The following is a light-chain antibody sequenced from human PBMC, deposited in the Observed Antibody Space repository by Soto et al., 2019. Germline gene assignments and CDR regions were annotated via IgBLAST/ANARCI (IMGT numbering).Light chain of an antibody. J-gene: IGKJ1*01. CDR2: EAS. CDR3: QQSRNYPWT. Sequence: DIQMTQSPSTLSASLGDRVTITCRASQNIDFYLAWYQQKPGKAPKLLIYEASNLESGVPSRFSGSGYGTEFTLTISSLQPDDFATYYCQQSRNYPWTFGQGTKVDIK. V-gene: IGKV1-5*03. CDR1: QNIDFY.